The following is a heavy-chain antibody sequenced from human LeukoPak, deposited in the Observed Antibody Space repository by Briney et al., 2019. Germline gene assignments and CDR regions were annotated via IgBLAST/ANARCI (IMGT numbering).Heavy chain of an antibody. CDR3: ASIGIVVVPAEPPGDY. CDR1: GFTVSSNY. J-gene: IGHJ4*02. V-gene: IGHV3-66*01. CDR2: IYSGGST. D-gene: IGHD2-2*01. Sequence: PGGSLRLSCAASGFTVSSNYMSWVRQAPGKGLEWVSVIYSGGSTYYADSVKGRFTISRDNSKNTLYLQMNSLRAEDTAVYYCASIGIVVVPAEPPGDYWGQGTLVTVSS.